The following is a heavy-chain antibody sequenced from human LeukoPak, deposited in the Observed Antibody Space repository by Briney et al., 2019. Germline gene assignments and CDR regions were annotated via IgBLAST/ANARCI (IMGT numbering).Heavy chain of an antibody. J-gene: IGHJ4*02. CDR2: ISGSGGST. V-gene: IGHV3-23*01. CDR1: GFTFSSYG. Sequence: GGSLRLSCAASGFTFSSYGMSWVRQAPGKGLEWVSAISGSGGSTYYADSVKGRFTISRDNSKNTLDLQMNSLRAEDTAVYYCAKRYGSGSSPGFDYWGQGTLVTVSS. CDR3: AKRYGSGSSPGFDY. D-gene: IGHD3-10*01.